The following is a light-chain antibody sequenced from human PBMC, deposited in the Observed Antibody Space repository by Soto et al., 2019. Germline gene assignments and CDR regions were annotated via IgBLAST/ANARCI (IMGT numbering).Light chain of an antibody. V-gene: IGKV3-15*01. CDR2: GAS. J-gene: IGKJ2*01. CDR3: QHYNNWPPYT. Sequence: EIVLTQSPGTLSLSPGERATLSCRASQSVSSNYLAWYQQKPGQAPRLLIYGASSRATGIPARFSGSGSGTEFTLTVSSLQSEDFGVYYCQHYNNWPPYTFGQGTNLEIK. CDR1: QSVSSN.